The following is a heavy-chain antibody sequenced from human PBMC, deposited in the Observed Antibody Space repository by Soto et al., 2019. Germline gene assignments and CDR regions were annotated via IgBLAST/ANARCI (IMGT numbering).Heavy chain of an antibody. V-gene: IGHV4-34*01. CDR1: GGSFSGYY. J-gene: IGHJ6*02. Sequence: SETLSLTCAVYGGSFSGYYWSLIRQPPGKGLEWIGEINHSGSTNYNPSLKSRVTISVDTSKNQFSLKLSSVTAADTAVYYCARSQYFVPYYYYYYGMDVWGQGTTVTVS. D-gene: IGHD3-9*01. CDR2: INHSGST. CDR3: ARSQYFVPYYYYYYGMDV.